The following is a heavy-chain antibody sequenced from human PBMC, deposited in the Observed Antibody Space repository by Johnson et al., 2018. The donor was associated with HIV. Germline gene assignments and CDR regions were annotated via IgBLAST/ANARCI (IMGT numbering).Heavy chain of an antibody. CDR1: RFTFSSYA. CDR3: AREYSSSSNAFDI. V-gene: IGHV3-30*04. J-gene: IGHJ3*02. Sequence: QEKLVESGGGVVQPGRSLRLSCAASRFTFSSYAMHWVRQAPGKGLEWVALISYDGSNKYYADSVKGRFTISRDNSKNTLWLQMNSLRAEDTAVYYCAREYSSSSNAFDIWGQGTMVTVSS. D-gene: IGHD6-6*01. CDR2: ISYDGSNK.